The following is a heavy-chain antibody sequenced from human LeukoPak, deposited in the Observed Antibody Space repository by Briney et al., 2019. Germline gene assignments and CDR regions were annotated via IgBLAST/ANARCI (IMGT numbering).Heavy chain of an antibody. D-gene: IGHD3-22*01. CDR2: ITTDRST. CDR3: AKVPHYYNSIGPAFDI. J-gene: IGHJ3*02. Sequence: GGSLRLSCAASGFTFNTYAMTWVRQAPGKGLEWVSTITTDRSTYYADSVKGRFTISRDNSKNTLYLQMNSLRAEDTALYYCAKVPHYYNSIGPAFDIWGQGTMVTLSS. V-gene: IGHV3-23*01. CDR1: GFTFNTYA.